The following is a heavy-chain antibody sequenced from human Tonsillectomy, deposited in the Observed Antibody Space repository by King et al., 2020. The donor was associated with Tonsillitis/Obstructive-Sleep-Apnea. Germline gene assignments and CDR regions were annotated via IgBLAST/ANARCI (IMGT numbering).Heavy chain of an antibody. V-gene: IGHV4-59*01. CDR1: GVSITDYF. J-gene: IGHJ4*02. Sequence: QLQESGPGLVKRSETLSLTCTVSGVSITDYFWTWIRQPPGKGLEWIGIIYYSGSTNYNPSLKSRVTMSVDTSENQLSLDLTSVTPADTAVYYCARVPYSMVRGVTYYFDFWGQGTLVTVS. CDR3: ARVPYSMVRGVTYYFDF. CDR2: IYYSGST. D-gene: IGHD3-10*01.